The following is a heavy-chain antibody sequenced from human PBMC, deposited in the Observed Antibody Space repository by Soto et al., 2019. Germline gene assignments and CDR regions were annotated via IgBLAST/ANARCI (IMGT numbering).Heavy chain of an antibody. J-gene: IGHJ6*02. D-gene: IGHD1-26*01. V-gene: IGHV1-69*12. Sequence: QVQLVQSGAEVKKPGSSVKVSCKASGGTFSSYAISWVRQAPGQGLEWMGGIIPIFGTANYAQKFQGRVTITADESTSTAQMELSGLRSEDTAVYYCARERASGWDPGYYYYAMAVWDQATTVTVSS. CDR2: IIPIFGTA. CDR1: GGTFSSYA. CDR3: ARERASGWDPGYYYYAMAV.